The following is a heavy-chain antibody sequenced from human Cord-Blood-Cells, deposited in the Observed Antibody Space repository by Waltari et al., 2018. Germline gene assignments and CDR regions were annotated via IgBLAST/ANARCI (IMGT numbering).Heavy chain of an antibody. D-gene: IGHD6-19*01. CDR1: GGSLGGYY. Sequence: VQLQQWGAGRLKPSETLSHTPAVQGGSLGGYYRSWIRQPPGKGLEWIGEINHSGSTNYNPSLKSRVTISVDTSKNQFSLKLSSVTAADTAVYYCARGGSSGFDYWGQGTLVTVSS. J-gene: IGHJ4*02. V-gene: IGHV4-34*01. CDR3: ARGGSSGFDY. CDR2: INHSGST.